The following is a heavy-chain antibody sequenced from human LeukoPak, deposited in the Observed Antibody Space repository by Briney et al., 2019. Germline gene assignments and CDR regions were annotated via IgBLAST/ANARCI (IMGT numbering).Heavy chain of an antibody. CDR2: ISYDGSNK. J-gene: IGHJ6*02. Sequence: QTGGSLILSCAASGFTFSSYGMHWVRQAPGKGLEWVAVISYDGSNKYYADSVKGRFTISRDNSKNTLYLQMNSLRAEDTAVYYCAKGFYITGTTGSRGMDVWGQGTTVTVSS. CDR1: GFTFSSYG. D-gene: IGHD1-7*01. CDR3: AKGFYITGTTGSRGMDV. V-gene: IGHV3-30*18.